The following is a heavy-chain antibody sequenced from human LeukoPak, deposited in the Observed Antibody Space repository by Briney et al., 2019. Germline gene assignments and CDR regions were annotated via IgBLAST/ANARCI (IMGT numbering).Heavy chain of an antibody. CDR1: AFSVSSNY. Sequence: GGSLRLSCAASAFSVSSNYMTWVRQAPAKGLEWVSAFYTGGPTYYADSVKGRFTISRDNSKNTLYLQMNSLRAEDTAVYYCARDKLGSGYSSDFDYWGQGTLVTVSS. CDR2: FYTGGPT. CDR3: ARDKLGSGYSSDFDY. J-gene: IGHJ4*02. D-gene: IGHD6-19*01. V-gene: IGHV3-66*02.